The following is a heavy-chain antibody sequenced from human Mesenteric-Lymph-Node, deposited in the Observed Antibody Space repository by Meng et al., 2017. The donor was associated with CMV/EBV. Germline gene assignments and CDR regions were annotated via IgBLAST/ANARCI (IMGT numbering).Heavy chain of an antibody. CDR2: IDTKTGNP. CDR1: GYTFKTYA. V-gene: IGHV7-4-1*02. Sequence: SCKTSGYTFKTYAMKWVRQAPGQGLELMGWIDTKTGNPTYAQGFTGRFVISLDTSVSTTYLQINGLKAEDTAVYYCARAWLRTGFDYWGQGTLVTVSS. D-gene: IGHD5-18*01. CDR3: ARAWLRTGFDY. J-gene: IGHJ4*02.